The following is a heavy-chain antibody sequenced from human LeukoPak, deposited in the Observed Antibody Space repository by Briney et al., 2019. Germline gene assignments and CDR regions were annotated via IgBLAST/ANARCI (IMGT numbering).Heavy chain of an antibody. Sequence: GGSLRLSCAASGFTFNNYWLHWVRQAPGTGLVWVSRITSDGSNTIYADSVKGRFTISRDNAKNTLYLQMNSLRAEDTALYYCARDRGGSGPTTTDYWGQGTLVTVSS. D-gene: IGHD6-19*01. CDR1: GFTFNNYW. CDR3: ARDRGGSGPTTTDY. CDR2: ITSDGSNT. V-gene: IGHV3-74*01. J-gene: IGHJ4*02.